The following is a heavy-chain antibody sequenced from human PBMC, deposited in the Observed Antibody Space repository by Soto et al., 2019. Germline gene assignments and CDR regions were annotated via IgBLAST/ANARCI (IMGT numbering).Heavy chain of an antibody. V-gene: IGHV1-3*01. D-gene: IGHD1-26*01. CDR3: ARAYSGTYKDCFDP. CDR2: IHPGNGNT. Sequence: ASVKVSCKASGYSFTNYPIQWVRQTPGQRLEWMGWIHPGNGNTEYAQRFQDRVTSSRDTSASTVYMELSSLTSDDTAVYFCARAYSGTYKDCFDPWGQGTLVTVSS. CDR1: GYSFTNYP. J-gene: IGHJ5*02.